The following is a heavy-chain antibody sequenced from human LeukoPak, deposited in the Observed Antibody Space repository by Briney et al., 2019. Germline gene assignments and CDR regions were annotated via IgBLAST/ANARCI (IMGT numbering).Heavy chain of an antibody. V-gene: IGHV3-21*01. J-gene: IGHJ5*02. CDR1: GFTFSSYS. D-gene: IGHD5-12*01. CDR2: ISSSSSYI. Sequence: GGSLRLSCAASGFTFSSYSMNWVRQAPGKGLEWVSSISSSSSYIYYADSVKGRFTISRDNAKNSLYLQMNSLRAEDTAVYYCAREASDIGFDPWGQGTLVTVSS. CDR3: AREASDIGFDP.